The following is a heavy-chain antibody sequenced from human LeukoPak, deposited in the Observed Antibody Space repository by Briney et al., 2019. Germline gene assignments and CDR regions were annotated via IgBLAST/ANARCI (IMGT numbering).Heavy chain of an antibody. CDR1: GGSFSGYY. J-gene: IGHJ5*02. V-gene: IGHV4-34*01. Sequence: PSETLSLTCAVYGGSFSGYYWSWIRQPPGKGLEWIGEINHSGSTNYNPSLKSRVTISVDTSKNQFSLKLSSVTAADTAVYYCARRYYGSGSYSWGQGTLVTVSS. D-gene: IGHD3-10*01. CDR2: INHSGST. CDR3: ARRYYGSGSYS.